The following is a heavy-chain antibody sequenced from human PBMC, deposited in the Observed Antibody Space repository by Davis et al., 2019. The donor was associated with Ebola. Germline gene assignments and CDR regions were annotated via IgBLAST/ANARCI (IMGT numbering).Heavy chain of an antibody. D-gene: IGHD2-2*01. V-gene: IGHV4-31*03. CDR2: IYSTGST. CDR1: GGPISGDYY. J-gene: IGHJ5*02. Sequence: SETLSLTCTVSGGPISGDYYWSWIRHHPGKGLEWIGHIYSTGSTHYNPSLESRVTISVDTSKNQFSLKLSSVTAADTAVYYCASGDCSTTTCPNWFDPWGQGTLVTVSS. CDR3: ASGDCSTTTCPNWFDP.